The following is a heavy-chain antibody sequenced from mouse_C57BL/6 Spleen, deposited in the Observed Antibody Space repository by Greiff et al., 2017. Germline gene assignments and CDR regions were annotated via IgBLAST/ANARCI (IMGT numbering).Heavy chain of an antibody. V-gene: IGHV5-17*01. Sequence: DVKLVESGGGLVKPGGSLKLSCAASGFTFSDYGMHWVRQAPEKGLEWVAYISSGSSTIYYADTVKGRFTISIDNAKNTLFLQMTSLRSEDTAMYYCAREDYYGSSYFWYFDVWGTGTTVTVSS. J-gene: IGHJ1*03. D-gene: IGHD1-1*01. CDR3: AREDYYGSSYFWYFDV. CDR1: GFTFSDYG. CDR2: ISSGSSTI.